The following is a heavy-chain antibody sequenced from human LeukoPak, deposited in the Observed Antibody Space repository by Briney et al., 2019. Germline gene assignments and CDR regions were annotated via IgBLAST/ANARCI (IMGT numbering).Heavy chain of an antibody. J-gene: IGHJ4*02. CDR1: GGSVSSYY. V-gene: IGHV4-59*02. CDR3: ARVGDSSGYYPEVLDY. Sequence: SETLSLTCTVSGGSVSSYYWSWIRQPPGKGLEWIGYIYYSGSTNYNPSLKSRVTISVDTSKNQFSLKLSSVTAADTAVYYCARVGDSSGYYPEVLDYWGQGTLVTVSS. D-gene: IGHD3-22*01. CDR2: IYYSGST.